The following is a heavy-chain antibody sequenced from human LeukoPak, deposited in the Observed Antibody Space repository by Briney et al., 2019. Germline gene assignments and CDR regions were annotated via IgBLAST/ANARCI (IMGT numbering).Heavy chain of an antibody. CDR2: INHSGST. V-gene: IGHV4-34*01. Sequence: SETLSLTCAVYGGSFSGYYWSWIRQPPGKGLEWIGEINHSGSTNYNPSLKSRVTISVDTSKNQFPLKLSSVTAADTAVYYCARGCIAAAGTTNWFDPWGQGTLVTVSS. CDR1: GGSFSGYY. CDR3: ARGCIAAAGTTNWFDP. D-gene: IGHD6-13*01. J-gene: IGHJ5*02.